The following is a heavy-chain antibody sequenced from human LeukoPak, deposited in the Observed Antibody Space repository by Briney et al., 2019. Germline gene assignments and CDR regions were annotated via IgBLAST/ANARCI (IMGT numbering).Heavy chain of an antibody. CDR2: ISGSGGST. CDR3: ARDDDILTGTIDY. V-gene: IGHV3-23*01. D-gene: IGHD3-9*01. J-gene: IGHJ4*02. CDR1: GFTFSSYA. Sequence: PGGSLRLSCAASGFTFSSYAMSWVRQAPGKGLEWVSAISGSGGSTYYADSVKGRFTISRDNSKNTLYLQMNSLRAEDTAVYYCARDDDILTGTIDYWGQGTLVTVSS.